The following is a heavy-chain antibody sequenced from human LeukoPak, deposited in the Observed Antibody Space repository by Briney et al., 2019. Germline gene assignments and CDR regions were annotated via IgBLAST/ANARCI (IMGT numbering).Heavy chain of an antibody. CDR3: ARGDDFSGDH. V-gene: IGHV3-7*04. CDR1: GFTFSKFW. D-gene: IGHD1-1*01. J-gene: IGHJ4*02. Sequence: GGSLRLSCAVSGFTFSKFWMSWVRQAPGRGLEWVANIHLEGNEKYHVESVKGRFTISRDNTKNLLFLQMNDLRVEGTAVYYCARGDDFSGDHWGQGTLVTVSS. CDR2: IHLEGNEK.